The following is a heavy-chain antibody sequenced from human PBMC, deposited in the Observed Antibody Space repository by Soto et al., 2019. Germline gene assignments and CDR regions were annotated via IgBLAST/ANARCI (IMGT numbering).Heavy chain of an antibody. CDR3: ARDCITIYGRNWFDP. CDR1: GFTFSSYS. D-gene: IGHD3-3*01. CDR2: ISSSSSTI. V-gene: IGHV3-48*01. Sequence: GGSLRLSCAGSGFTFSSYSMNWVRQAPGKGLEWVSYISSSSSTIYYADSVKGRFTISRDNAKNSLYLQMNSLRAEDTAVYYCARDCITIYGRNWFDPCGQGTLVTVSS. J-gene: IGHJ5*02.